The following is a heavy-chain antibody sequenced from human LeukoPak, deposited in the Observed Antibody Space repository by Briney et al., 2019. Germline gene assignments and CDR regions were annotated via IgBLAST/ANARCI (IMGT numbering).Heavy chain of an antibody. Sequence: ASVKVSCKASGYTFTGYYMHWVRQAPGQGLEWMGWINPNSGGTNYAQKFQGRVTMTRDTSISTAYMELSRLRSDDTAVYYCARGFDSTNGAWTYWGQGTLVTVSS. J-gene: IGHJ4*02. CDR1: GYTFTGYY. CDR3: ARGFDSTNGAWTY. CDR2: INPNSGGT. D-gene: IGHD2-8*01. V-gene: IGHV1-2*02.